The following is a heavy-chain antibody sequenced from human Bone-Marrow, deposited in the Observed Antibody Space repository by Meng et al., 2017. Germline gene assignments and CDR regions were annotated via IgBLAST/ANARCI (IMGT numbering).Heavy chain of an antibody. CDR2: IYYSGST. Sequence: QLQLQESGPGLVKASETLSLSCTVSGGAISSSSYYWGGIRQPPGKGLEWVGSIYYSGSTYYNPSLKSRVTISVDTSKNQFSLKLSSVTAADTAVYYCARQGFLEWLLYRGNWFDPWGQGTLVTVSS. D-gene: IGHD3-3*01. V-gene: IGHV4-39*01. J-gene: IGHJ5*02. CDR3: ARQGFLEWLLYRGNWFDP. CDR1: GGAISSSSYY.